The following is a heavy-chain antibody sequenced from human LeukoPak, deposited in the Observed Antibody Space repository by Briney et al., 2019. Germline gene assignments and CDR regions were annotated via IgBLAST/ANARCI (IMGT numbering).Heavy chain of an antibody. CDR2: IIPIFGTA. Sequence: SVKVSCKASGGTFSSYAISWVRQAPGQGLEWMGRIIPIFGTANYAQKFQGRVTITADESTSTAYMELSSLRSEDTAVYYCASLSGYSSSWSDFDYWGQGTLVTVSS. J-gene: IGHJ4*02. CDR1: GGTFSSYA. V-gene: IGHV1-69*13. D-gene: IGHD6-13*01. CDR3: ASLSGYSSSWSDFDY.